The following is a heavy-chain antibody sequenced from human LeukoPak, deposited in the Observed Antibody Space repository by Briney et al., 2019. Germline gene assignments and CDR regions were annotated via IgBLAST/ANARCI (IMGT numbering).Heavy chain of an antibody. CDR1: GYTFTGYY. CDR2: ISTDYGNT. D-gene: IGHD2-21*02. CDR3: ARESDKPPYYFDY. Sequence: ASVKVSCKASGYTFTGYYMHWVRQAPGQGLEWVGWISTDYGNTNYAQKLQGRVTMTTDTSTSTAYMELRSLRSGDTAVYYCARESDKPPYYFDYWGQGTLVTVSS. V-gene: IGHV1-18*04. J-gene: IGHJ4*02.